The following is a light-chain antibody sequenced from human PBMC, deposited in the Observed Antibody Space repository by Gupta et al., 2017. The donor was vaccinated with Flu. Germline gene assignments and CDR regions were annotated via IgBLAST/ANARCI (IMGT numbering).Light chain of an antibody. Sequence: QSLLTQPPSVSGAPGLRVTISCTGSSSNIGAGYDVHWYQQLPGTAPKRLIYGNTNRPSGVPDRFSGSKSGTSASLAITGLQAEDEADYYCQSYDSSLSGVVFGGGTKLTVL. V-gene: IGLV1-40*01. J-gene: IGLJ3*02. CDR2: GNT. CDR3: QSYDSSLSGVV. CDR1: SSNIGAGYD.